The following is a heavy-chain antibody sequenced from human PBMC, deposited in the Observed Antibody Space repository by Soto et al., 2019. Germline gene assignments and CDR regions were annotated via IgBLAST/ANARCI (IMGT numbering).Heavy chain of an antibody. V-gene: IGHV3-30-3*01. CDR2: ISYDGSHK. J-gene: IGHJ6*02. CDR3: ARDYSYQRAMDV. D-gene: IGHD2-15*01. Sequence: LRLSCAASGFTFSNFAMYWVRQAPGKGLEWVTVISYDGSHKYYADSVKGRFTISRDNSKNTLYLQMNNLRAEDSAVYFCARDYSYQRAMDVWGQGTTVTVSS. CDR1: GFTFSNFA.